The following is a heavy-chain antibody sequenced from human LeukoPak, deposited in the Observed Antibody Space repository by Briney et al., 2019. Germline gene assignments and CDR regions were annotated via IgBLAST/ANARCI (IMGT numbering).Heavy chain of an antibody. J-gene: IGHJ4*02. CDR2: IKQDGSEQ. V-gene: IGHV3-7*03. Sequence: GGSLRLSCAASGFPFSNYWMRWVPQAPGKGVEWVANIKQDGSEQYYVDSLRGRFTITRDNAKNSLDLQMNSLRAEDTAVYYCARRVYSSSWYGGLDYWGQGTLVTVSS. D-gene: IGHD6-13*01. CDR1: GFPFSNYW. CDR3: ARRVYSSSWYGGLDY.